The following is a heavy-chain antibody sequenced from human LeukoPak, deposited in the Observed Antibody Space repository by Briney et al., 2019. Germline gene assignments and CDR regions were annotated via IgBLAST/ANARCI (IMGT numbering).Heavy chain of an antibody. D-gene: IGHD2-15*01. Sequence: SETLSLTCSVSGGSINSSNHYWAWIRQPPGKGLEWIGYIYYSGSTNYNPSLKSRVTISVDTSKNQFSLKLSSVTAADTAVYYYARGPGYYSGGSCYLSYNWFDPWGQGTLVTVSS. CDR2: IYYSGST. V-gene: IGHV4-61*05. CDR3: ARGPGYYSGGSCYLSYNWFDP. CDR1: GGSINSSNHY. J-gene: IGHJ5*02.